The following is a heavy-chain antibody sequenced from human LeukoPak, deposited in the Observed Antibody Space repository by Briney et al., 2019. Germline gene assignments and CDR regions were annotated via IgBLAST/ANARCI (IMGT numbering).Heavy chain of an antibody. CDR3: ARDRSDAGEPDNWFDP. J-gene: IGHJ5*02. D-gene: IGHD1-26*01. CDR2: INPSGSKT. Sequence: ASVKVSCEASGYTFTTYYMHWVRQAPGQGLEWMGIINPSGSKTYYAQKFQGRVTMTRDMSTSTVYMELSSLRSEDTAVYYCARDRSDAGEPDNWFDPWGQGTLVTVSS. V-gene: IGHV1-46*01. CDR1: GYTFTTYY.